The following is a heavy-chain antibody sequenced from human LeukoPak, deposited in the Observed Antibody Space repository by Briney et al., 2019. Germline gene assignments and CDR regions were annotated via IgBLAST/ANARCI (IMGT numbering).Heavy chain of an antibody. CDR3: ARDSLEASGSFDY. J-gene: IGHJ4*02. CDR1: GFTFSDYY. CDR2: ISSSSSYI. D-gene: IGHD1-26*01. Sequence: GGSLRLSCAASGFTFSDYYMSWIRQAPGKGLEWVSSISSSSSYIYYADSVKGRFTISRDNAKNSLYLQMNSLRAEDTAVYYCARDSLEASGSFDYWGQGTLVIVSS. V-gene: IGHV3-11*06.